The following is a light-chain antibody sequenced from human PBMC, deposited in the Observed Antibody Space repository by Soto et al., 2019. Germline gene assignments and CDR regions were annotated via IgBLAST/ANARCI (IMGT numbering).Light chain of an antibody. Sequence: EIVLTQSPATLSLSPGERATLSCRASQSVSSYLAWYQQKPGQAPRLLIYDASKRATGIPARFSGSGSGTDFTLSISSLEPEDFAVYYCQQRSRWPRTFGQGTKVDIK. CDR2: DAS. CDR1: QSVSSY. CDR3: QQRSRWPRT. V-gene: IGKV3-11*01. J-gene: IGKJ1*01.